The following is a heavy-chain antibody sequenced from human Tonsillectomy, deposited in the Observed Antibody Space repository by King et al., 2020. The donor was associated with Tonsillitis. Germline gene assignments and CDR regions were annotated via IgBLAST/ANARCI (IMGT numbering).Heavy chain of an antibody. D-gene: IGHD2/OR15-2a*01. V-gene: IGHV1-69*09. J-gene: IGHJ4*02. CDR1: GGTFSSYA. CDR3: AREGTSSAFDY. CDR2: IIPILGIA. Sequence: VQLVESGAEVKKPGSSVKVSCKASGGTFSSYAISWVRQAPGQGLEWMGRIIPILGIANYAQKFHDKVTITADKSTNTAYLELSSLRSEDTAVYYCAREGTSSAFDYWGQGTLVTVSS.